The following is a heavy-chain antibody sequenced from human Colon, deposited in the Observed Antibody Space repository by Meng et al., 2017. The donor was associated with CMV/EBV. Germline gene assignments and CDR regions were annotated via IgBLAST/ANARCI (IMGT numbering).Heavy chain of an antibody. J-gene: IGHJ5*02. D-gene: IGHD6-6*01. CDR1: GYTFTDYY. Sequence: QGPLVQSGTEVKKPGASRKVSCKGSGYTFTDYYIHWVRQAPGQGLEWMGLINSNSGATKYAQKFQDRITMTRDTSISTAYMELTSLRSDDTDVYYCERVGGWIGSSSIFGWFDPWGQGTLVTVSS. CDR2: INSNSGAT. CDR3: ERVGGWIGSSSIFGWFDP. V-gene: IGHV1-2*02.